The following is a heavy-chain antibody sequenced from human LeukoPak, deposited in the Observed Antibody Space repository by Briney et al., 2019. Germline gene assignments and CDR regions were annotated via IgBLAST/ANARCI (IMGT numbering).Heavy chain of an antibody. CDR3: VRGPGRGYDLEP. Sequence: PSEPLSLTCAVSAGSICNSYCSWARQPPGKGPEFIGYISTGGDISYSPSLRSRATMSINPSNNQVSLTLTSVTTADTAVYFCVRGPGRGYDLEPWGQGSPVTVSS. CDR1: AGSICNSY. J-gene: IGHJ5*02. V-gene: IGHV4-4*08. CDR2: ISTGGDI. D-gene: IGHD3-22*01.